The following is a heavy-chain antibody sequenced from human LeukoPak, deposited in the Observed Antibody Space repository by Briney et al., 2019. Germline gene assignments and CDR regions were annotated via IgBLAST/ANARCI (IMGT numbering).Heavy chain of an antibody. J-gene: IGHJ4*02. CDR2: ISYDGSNK. Sequence: GGSLRLSCAASGFTFSSYAMHWVRQAPGKGLEWVAVISYDGSNKYYADSVKGRFTISRDNSKNTLYLQMNSLRAEDTAVYYCASAPYGDCVDYWGQGTLVTVSS. D-gene: IGHD4-17*01. CDR1: GFTFSSYA. CDR3: ASAPYGDCVDY. V-gene: IGHV3-30-3*01.